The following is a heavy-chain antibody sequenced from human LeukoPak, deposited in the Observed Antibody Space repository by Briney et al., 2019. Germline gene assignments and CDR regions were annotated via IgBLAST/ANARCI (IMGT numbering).Heavy chain of an antibody. D-gene: IGHD3-22*01. Sequence: PSETLSLTCAVYGGSFSGYYWSWIRQPPGKGLEWIGEINHSGSTNYNPSLKSRVTISVDTSKNQFSLKLSSVTAADTAVYYCARLHDYYDSSGYPYFDYWGQGTLVTVSS. J-gene: IGHJ4*02. CDR3: ARLHDYYDSSGYPYFDY. V-gene: IGHV4-34*01. CDR2: INHSGST. CDR1: GGSFSGYY.